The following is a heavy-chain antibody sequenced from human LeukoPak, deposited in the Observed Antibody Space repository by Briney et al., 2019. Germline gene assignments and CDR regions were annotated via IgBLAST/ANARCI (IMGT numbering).Heavy chain of an antibody. CDR3: ARHVEYSSGWPDY. CDR2: IYYSGST. J-gene: IGHJ4*02. Sequence: SETLSFTCTVSGGSISRSSYYWGWIRQPPGKGLEWIGNIYYSGSTYYNPSLESRVTISVDTSKNQFSLKLSSVTAADTAVYYCARHVEYSSGWPDYWGQGTLVTVSS. D-gene: IGHD6-19*01. CDR1: GGSISRSSYY. V-gene: IGHV4-39*01.